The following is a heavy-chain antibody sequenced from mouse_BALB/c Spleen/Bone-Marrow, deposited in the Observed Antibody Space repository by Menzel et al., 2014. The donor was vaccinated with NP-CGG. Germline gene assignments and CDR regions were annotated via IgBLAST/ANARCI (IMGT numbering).Heavy chain of an antibody. CDR2: INPSNGGT. V-gene: IGHV1S81*02. J-gene: IGHJ2*01. D-gene: IGHD1-1*01. CDR1: GYTFTSFY. Sequence: VQLQESVAELGMPGASVKMSCKASGYTFTSFYMYWVKQRPGQGLEWIGGINPSNGGTNFNEKFKSKATLTLDKSSSTAYMQLSSLTSEDSAVYYCTRGSYGSSQYYFDYWGEGTTLTGSA. CDR3: TRGSYGSSQYYFDY.